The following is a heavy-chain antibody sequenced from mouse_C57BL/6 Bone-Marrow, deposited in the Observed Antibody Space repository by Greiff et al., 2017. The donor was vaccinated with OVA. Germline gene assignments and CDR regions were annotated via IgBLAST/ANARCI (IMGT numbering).Heavy chain of an antibody. D-gene: IGHD6-1*01. Sequence: VQLQQSGPELVKPGASVKISCKASGYSFTDYYMNWVKQRNGKSLEWIGVINPNYGTTSYNQTFKDKATFTVDKSSSPVYMQLNSLTTEDSAVYYCASSAVCAAMDYWGQGTSVTVSS. V-gene: IGHV1-39*01. CDR2: INPNYGTT. CDR1: GYSFTDYY. CDR3: ASSAVCAAMDY. J-gene: IGHJ4*01.